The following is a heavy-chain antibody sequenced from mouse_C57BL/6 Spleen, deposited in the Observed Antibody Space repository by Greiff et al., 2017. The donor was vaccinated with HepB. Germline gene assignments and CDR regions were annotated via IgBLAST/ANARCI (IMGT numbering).Heavy chain of an antibody. Sequence: EVQLQQSGPELVKPGASVKISCKASGYTFTDYYMNWVKQSHGKSLEWIGDINPNNGGTSYNQKFKGKATLTVDKSSSTAYMELRSLTSEDSAVYYCARFRGYGNYFDYWGQGTTLTVSS. V-gene: IGHV1-26*01. J-gene: IGHJ2*01. D-gene: IGHD2-1*01. CDR3: ARFRGYGNYFDY. CDR1: GYTFTDYY. CDR2: INPNNGGT.